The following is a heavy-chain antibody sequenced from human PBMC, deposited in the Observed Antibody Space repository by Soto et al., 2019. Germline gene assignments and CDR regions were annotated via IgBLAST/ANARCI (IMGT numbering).Heavy chain of an antibody. CDR2: IIPIFDTA. CDR1: GGTFSSYA. CDR3: ARHDCISTSCYYYYYYGMDV. V-gene: IGHV1-69*12. J-gene: IGHJ6*02. Sequence: QVQLVQSGAEVKKPGSSVKVSCKASGGTFSSYAISWVRQAPGQGLEWMGGIIPIFDTANYAQKFQGRVTGPADESXXTXYXXLSSLRSEDTAVYYCARHDCISTSCYYYYYYGMDVWGQGTTVTVSS. D-gene: IGHD2-2*01.